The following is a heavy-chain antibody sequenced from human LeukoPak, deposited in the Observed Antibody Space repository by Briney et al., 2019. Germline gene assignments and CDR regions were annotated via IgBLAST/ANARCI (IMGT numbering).Heavy chain of an antibody. D-gene: IGHD3-22*01. Sequence: GGSLRLSCAASGFTFSSYSMNWVRQAPGKGLEWVSYISSSSSTIYYADSVKGRFTISRDNAKNSLYLQMNSLRAEDTAVYYCARALKSYDSGGYYYGSWGQGTLVTVSS. CDR3: ARALKSYDSGGYYYGS. V-gene: IGHV3-48*01. CDR2: ISSSSSTI. CDR1: GFTFSSYS. J-gene: IGHJ4*02.